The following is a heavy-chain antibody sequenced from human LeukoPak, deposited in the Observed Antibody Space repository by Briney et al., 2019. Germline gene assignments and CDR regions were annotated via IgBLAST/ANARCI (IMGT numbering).Heavy chain of an antibody. V-gene: IGHV1-18*01. CDR1: GYTFTSYG. J-gene: IGHJ4*02. CDR2: ISAYNGNT. D-gene: IGHD3-22*01. CDR3: AREWDYYDSGGSFDY. Sequence: ASVKVSCKASGYTFTSYGISWVRQAPGQGLEWMGWISAYNGNTNYAQKLQGRVTMTTDTSTSTAYMELRSLRSDDTAVYYCAREWDYYDSGGSFDYWGQGTLVTVSS.